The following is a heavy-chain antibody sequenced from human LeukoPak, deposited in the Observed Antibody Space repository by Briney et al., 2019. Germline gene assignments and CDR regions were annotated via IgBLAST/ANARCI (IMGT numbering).Heavy chain of an antibody. CDR2: INASGGGS. CDR1: GFTFSSYA. V-gene: IGHV3-23*01. D-gene: IGHD3-3*02. CDR3: AKPSFSGDYEYYAMDV. Sequence: GGSLRLSCAASGFTFSSYAMTWVRQAPAKGLELVSVINASGGGSYYADSVKGRFTISRDNSRNTLSLQMNSLGAEDTAVYYCAKPSFSGDYEYYAMDVWGQGTTVTVSS. J-gene: IGHJ6*02.